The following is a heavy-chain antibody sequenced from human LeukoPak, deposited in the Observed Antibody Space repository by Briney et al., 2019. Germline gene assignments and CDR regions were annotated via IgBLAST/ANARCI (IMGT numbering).Heavy chain of an antibody. D-gene: IGHD3-22*01. V-gene: IGHV4-39*01. CDR1: GGSISSRSYY. CDR3: ARVRGYYDSSGYYYYPPYYFDY. Sequence: KPSETLSLTCTVSGGSISSRSYYWGWIRQPPGKGLEWIGSIYYSGSTYYNPSLQSRVTISVDTSKNQFSLKLSSVTAADTAVYYCARVRGYYDSSGYYYYPPYYFDYWGQGTLVTVSS. CDR2: IYYSGST. J-gene: IGHJ4*02.